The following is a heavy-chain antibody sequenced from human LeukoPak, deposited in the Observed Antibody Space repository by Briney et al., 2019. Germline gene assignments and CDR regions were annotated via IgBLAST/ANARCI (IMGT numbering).Heavy chain of an antibody. D-gene: IGHD3-10*01. CDR3: AKVFHSKYYYGSGSYPLEY. V-gene: IGHV3-9*01. CDR1: GFTFDDYA. CDR2: ISWNSGSI. Sequence: GRSLRLSCAASGFTFDDYAMHWVRQAPGKGLEWVSGISWNSGSIGYADSVKGRFTISRDNAKNSLYLQMNSLRAEDTALYYCAKVFHSKYYYGSGSYPLEYWGQGTLVTVSS. J-gene: IGHJ4*02.